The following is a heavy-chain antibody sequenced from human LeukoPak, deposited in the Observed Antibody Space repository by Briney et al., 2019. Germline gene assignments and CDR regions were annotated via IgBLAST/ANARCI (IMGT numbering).Heavy chain of an antibody. CDR3: AKDPYCSGGSCYPRAFI. CDR2: IRYDGSNK. V-gene: IGHV3-30*02. J-gene: IGHJ3*02. D-gene: IGHD2-15*01. CDR1: GFTFSSYG. Sequence: PGGSLRLSCAASGFTFSSYGMHWVRQAPGKGLEWVAFIRYDGSNKYYADPVKGRFTISRDNSKNTLYLQMNSPRAEDTAVYYCAKDPYCSGGSCYPRAFIWGQGTMVTVSS.